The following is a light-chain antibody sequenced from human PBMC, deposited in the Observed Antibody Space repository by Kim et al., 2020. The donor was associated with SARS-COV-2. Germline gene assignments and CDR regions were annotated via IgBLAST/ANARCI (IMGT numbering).Light chain of an antibody. CDR2: DAS. CDR3: QQFDDLPIT. Sequence: DIQMTQSPSSLSASVGDRLTITCQASQDINNYLNWYQQKPGKAPKLLIYDASNLETGVPSRFSGSGSGTHFTFTITSLQPDDIATYYCQQFDDLPITFGGGTKVDIK. J-gene: IGKJ4*01. CDR1: QDINNY. V-gene: IGKV1-33*01.